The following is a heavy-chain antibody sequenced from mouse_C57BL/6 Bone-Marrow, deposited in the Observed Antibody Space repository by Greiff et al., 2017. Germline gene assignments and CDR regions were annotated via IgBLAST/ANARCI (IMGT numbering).Heavy chain of an antibody. CDR3: ARAGTGYAMDY. CDR2: IYPRDGST. V-gene: IGHV1-85*01. Sequence: QVQLQQSGPELVKPGASVKLSCKASGYTFTSYDINWVKQRPGQGLEWIGWIYPRDGSTTYNEKFKGKATLTVDTSSSTAYMELHGLTSEDSAVYFCARAGTGYAMDYWGQGTSVTVSS. J-gene: IGHJ4*01. D-gene: IGHD3-3*01. CDR1: GYTFTSYD.